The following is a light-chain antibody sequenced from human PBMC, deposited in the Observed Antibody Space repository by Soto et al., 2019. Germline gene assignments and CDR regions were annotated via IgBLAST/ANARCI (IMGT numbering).Light chain of an antibody. Sequence: DIQMTQSPSFLSASVGDRVTITCRASQSISTSLNWYQHKSGEAPKLLIHDASTLHRGVPSRFRGSGSGTDFTLTISGLQPEDSTTYYCQQAYSPLPTFGGGTKVEIK. V-gene: IGKV1-39*01. CDR1: QSISTS. CDR2: DAS. CDR3: QQAYSPLPT. J-gene: IGKJ4*01.